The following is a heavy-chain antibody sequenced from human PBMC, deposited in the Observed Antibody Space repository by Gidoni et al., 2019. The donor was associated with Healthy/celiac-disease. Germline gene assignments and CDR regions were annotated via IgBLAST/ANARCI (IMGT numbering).Heavy chain of an antibody. CDR2: ISSSSIYI. V-gene: IGHV3-21*01. J-gene: IGHJ4*02. CDR1: GFTLSSYS. CDR3: AQTGIKGY. Sequence: EVQLVESGGGLVKPGGSLRLSCEASGFTLSSYSMNWVRQAPGKGLELVSSISSSSIYIYYADSVKGRFTISRDNAKNSLYLQMNSLRAEDTAVYYCAQTGIKGYWGQGTLVTVSS. D-gene: IGHD6-13*01.